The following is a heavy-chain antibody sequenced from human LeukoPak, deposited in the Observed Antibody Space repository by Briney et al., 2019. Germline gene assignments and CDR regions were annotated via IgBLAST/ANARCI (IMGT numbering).Heavy chain of an antibody. CDR2: ISAYNGNT. D-gene: IGHD1-20*01. V-gene: IGHV1-18*01. CDR1: GYTFTTYI. Sequence: ASVKVSCKASGYTFTTYIISWVRQAPGQGLEWMGWISAYNGNTNYAQKLQGRLTMTTDTSTSTAYMELRSLRSDDTAVYYCARELHNWNRLFSAFDIWGQGTMVTVSS. J-gene: IGHJ3*02. CDR3: ARELHNWNRLFSAFDI.